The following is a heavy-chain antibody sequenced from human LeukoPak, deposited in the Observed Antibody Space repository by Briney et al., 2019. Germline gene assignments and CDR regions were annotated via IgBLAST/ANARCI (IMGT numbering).Heavy chain of an antibody. CDR2: IKTDGSQI. Sequence: GGSLRLSCVASGFTFSSYWMTWVRQAPGKGLEWVANIKTDGSQIYYVDSVKGRFTISRDNAKNSLYLQMNSLRAEDTAVYYCAKDLGLRYFDWSTDYWGQGTLVTVSS. CDR3: AKDLGLRYFDWSTDY. D-gene: IGHD3-9*01. J-gene: IGHJ4*02. V-gene: IGHV3-7*01. CDR1: GFTFSSYW.